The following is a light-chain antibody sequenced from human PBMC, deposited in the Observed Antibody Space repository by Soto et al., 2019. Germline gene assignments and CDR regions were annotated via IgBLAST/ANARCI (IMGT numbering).Light chain of an antibody. CDR1: SSDVGGYNY. CDR3: SSYARSNNFARV. Sequence: QSALTQPPSAPGSPGQSVTISCTGTSSDVGGYNYVSWYQQHPGKAPKLMIYEVSKRPSGVPDRFSGSKSGNTASLTVSGLQAEDEADYYCSSYARSNNFARVFGGGTQLTVL. CDR2: EVS. J-gene: IGLJ2*01. V-gene: IGLV2-8*01.